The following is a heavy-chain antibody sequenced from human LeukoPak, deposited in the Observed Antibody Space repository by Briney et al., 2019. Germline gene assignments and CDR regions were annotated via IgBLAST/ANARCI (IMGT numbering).Heavy chain of an antibody. J-gene: IGHJ6*02. Sequence: PGGSLRLSCAASGFTFSTYNMNWVRQAPGKGLEWVSSITGSSTYIYYADSVKGRFTISRDNAKNSLYLQMNSLRAEDTAVYYCAKDAHNWNDIDYYYGMDVWGQGTTVTVSS. CDR1: GFTFSTYN. CDR2: ITGSSTYI. V-gene: IGHV3-21*04. D-gene: IGHD1-1*01. CDR3: AKDAHNWNDIDYYYGMDV.